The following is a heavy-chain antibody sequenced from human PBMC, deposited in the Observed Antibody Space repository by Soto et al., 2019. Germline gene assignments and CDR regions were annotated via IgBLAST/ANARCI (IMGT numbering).Heavy chain of an antibody. D-gene: IGHD5-18*01. Sequence: QVELVESGGGVVQPGTSLRLSCAASGFTFSCYAMHWVRQAPGKGLEWVAVIFHDGTDEYYADSVKGRLTVSRDNSKNALNLHMNSLKPEDTAVYYCATAYTYGPDAFDIWGQGTMVTVTS. J-gene: IGHJ3*02. CDR3: ATAYTYGPDAFDI. V-gene: IGHV3-30-3*01. CDR1: GFTFSCYA. CDR2: IFHDGTDE.